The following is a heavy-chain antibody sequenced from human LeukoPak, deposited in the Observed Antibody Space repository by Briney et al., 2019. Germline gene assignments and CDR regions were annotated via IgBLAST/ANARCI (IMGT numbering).Heavy chain of an antibody. CDR2: IFYDGTIQ. D-gene: IGHD3-22*01. J-gene: IGHJ4*02. CDR3: ARDPRGPAGYDSPARDTFDY. Sequence: GGSLRLSCAASGFTFTHYAMHWVRQTPGKGLEWVAVIFYDGTIQYYSDSVRGRLIVSRDNPKNTLYLQMNSLRAEDTAVYYCARDPRGPAGYDSPARDTFDYWGQGTLVTVSS. V-gene: IGHV3-30*03. CDR1: GFTFTHYA.